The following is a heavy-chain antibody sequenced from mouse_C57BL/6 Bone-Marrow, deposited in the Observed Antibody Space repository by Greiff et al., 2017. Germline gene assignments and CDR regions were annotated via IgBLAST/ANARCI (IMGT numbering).Heavy chain of an antibody. Sequence: EVKLVESGGGLVQPGGSLKLSCAASGFTFSDYYMYWVRQTPEKRLEWVAYISNGGGSNYYPDNVKGRFTISRDNAKNPLYLQMVRLKSEDTAMYYCAREGRWFPWFAYWGQGTLVTVSA. V-gene: IGHV5-12*01. CDR3: AREGRWFPWFAY. D-gene: IGHD2-3*01. J-gene: IGHJ3*01. CDR1: GFTFSDYY. CDR2: ISNGGGSN.